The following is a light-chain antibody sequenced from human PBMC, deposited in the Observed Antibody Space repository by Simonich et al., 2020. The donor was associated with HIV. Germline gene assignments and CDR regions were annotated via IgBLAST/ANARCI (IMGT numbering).Light chain of an antibody. V-gene: IGLV1-47*01. Sequence: QSVLTQPPSASGTPGQRVTISCSGSSSNIGSNYVYWYQQLPGTAPKLLIYRNKQRPSGVPDRFSGSKSGTSASLAISGLQSEDEADYYCAAWDDSLNGWVFGGGTKLTVL. CDR3: AAWDDSLNGWV. CDR2: RNK. J-gene: IGLJ3*02. CDR1: SSNIGSNY.